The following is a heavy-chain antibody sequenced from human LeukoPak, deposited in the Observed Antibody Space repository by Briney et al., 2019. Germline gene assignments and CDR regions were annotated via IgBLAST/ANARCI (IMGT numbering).Heavy chain of an antibody. CDR2: IIPISGTA. CDR1: GGTFSSYA. V-gene: IGHV1-69*05. CDR3: AGIRDGYNFGDFDY. Sequence: GSSVKVSCKASGGTFSSYAISWVRQAPGQGLEWMGGIIPISGTANYAQKFQGRVTITTDESTSTAYMELSSLRSEDTAAYYCAGIRDGYNFGDFDYWGQGTLVTVSS. D-gene: IGHD5-24*01. J-gene: IGHJ4*02.